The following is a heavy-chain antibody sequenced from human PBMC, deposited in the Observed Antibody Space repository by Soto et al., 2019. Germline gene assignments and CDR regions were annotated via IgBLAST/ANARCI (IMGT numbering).Heavy chain of an antibody. CDR2: IYYSGST. D-gene: IGHD2-8*02. Sequence: QVQLQESGPGLVKPSETLSLTCTVSGGSISSYYWSWIRQPPGKGLEWIGYIYYSGSTNYNPSLKSRVTISVDTSKNQFSLKLSSVTAADTAVYYCARGDVLPAFDYWGQGTLVTVSS. CDR1: GGSISSYY. J-gene: IGHJ4*02. V-gene: IGHV4-59*01. CDR3: ARGDVLPAFDY.